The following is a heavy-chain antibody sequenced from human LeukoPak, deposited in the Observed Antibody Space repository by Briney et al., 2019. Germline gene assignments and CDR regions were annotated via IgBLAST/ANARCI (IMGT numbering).Heavy chain of an antibody. CDR3: ARESVLEVL. Sequence: SETLSLTCTVSGGSISSYYWSWIRQPPGQGLEWIGYIYYSGSTNYNPSLKSRVNISVDTSKNQFSLKLSSVTAVDTAVYYCARESVLEVLWGQGSLVTVYS. CDR1: GGSISSYY. V-gene: IGHV4-59*01. J-gene: IGHJ4*02. CDR2: IYYSGST.